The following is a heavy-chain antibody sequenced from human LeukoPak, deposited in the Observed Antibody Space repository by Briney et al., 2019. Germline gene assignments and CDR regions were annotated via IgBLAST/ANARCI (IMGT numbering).Heavy chain of an antibody. Sequence: ASVKVSCKASGYTFTGYYIHRVRQAPGQGLEWMGRINPNNGGTNYAQKFQGRVTMTRDTSISTAYMELRRLGSDDTAVYYCAREGDNSGYQPFDYWGQGTLITVSS. CDR2: INPNNGGT. CDR3: AREGDNSGYQPFDY. D-gene: IGHD3-22*01. CDR1: GYTFTGYY. J-gene: IGHJ4*02. V-gene: IGHV1-2*06.